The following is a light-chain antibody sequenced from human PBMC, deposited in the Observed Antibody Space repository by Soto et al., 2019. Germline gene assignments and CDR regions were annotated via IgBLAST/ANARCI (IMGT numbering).Light chain of an antibody. J-gene: IGKJ2*01. CDR1: SDISSS. CDR3: QQLSHYPYT. V-gene: IGKV1-9*01. CDR2: DSS. Sequence: DIQLTQSPSFRSPSVEDRVTFSCRASSDISSSLAWYQQEPGKPPKLLIYDSSTLQTGVPSRFTGSGSRRKFTLTISGLQFGDFATYFCQQLSHYPYTFGQGTKLEI.